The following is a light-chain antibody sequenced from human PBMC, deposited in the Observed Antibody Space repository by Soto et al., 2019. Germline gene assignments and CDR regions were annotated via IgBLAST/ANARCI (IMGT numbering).Light chain of an antibody. CDR1: QSVSSSY. J-gene: IGKJ3*01. Sequence: EIVLTQSPGTLSLSPGERATLSCRASQSVSSSYLAWYQQKPGQAPRLLIYGASSRATGIPDRFSGSGSGTDFPLTISRLEPEDFAVYYCQQYGSSPRFTFGPGTKWISN. V-gene: IGKV3-20*01. CDR2: GAS. CDR3: QQYGSSPRFT.